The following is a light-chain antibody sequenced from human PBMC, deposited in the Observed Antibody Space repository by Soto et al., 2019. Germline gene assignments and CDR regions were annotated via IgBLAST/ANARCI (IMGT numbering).Light chain of an antibody. J-gene: IGKJ1*01. CDR2: GAS. V-gene: IGKV3-15*01. CDR3: KQYNNWPKT. CDR1: QSVSSN. Sequence: EIVMTHSPGTLSVSPVERGTLSCSASQSVSSNLAWYQQKPGQATRLLIYGASTRATGIQDRFSGSGSGTEFTLTISSMQPEDFAVYYCKQYNNWPKTCGQGTKGDIK.